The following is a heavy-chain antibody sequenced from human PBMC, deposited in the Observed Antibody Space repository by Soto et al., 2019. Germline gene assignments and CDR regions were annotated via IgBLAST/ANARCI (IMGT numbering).Heavy chain of an antibody. J-gene: IGHJ4*02. CDR1: GGSVSSGSYY. Sequence: SETLCLTCTVAGGSVSSGSYYWSWIRQPPGKGLEWIGYIYYSGSSNYNPSLKSRVTISVDTSKNQFSLKLSSVTAADTAVYYCARETAMGDFDYWGQGTPVTVSS. CDR2: IYYSGSS. V-gene: IGHV4-61*01. D-gene: IGHD5-18*01. CDR3: ARETAMGDFDY.